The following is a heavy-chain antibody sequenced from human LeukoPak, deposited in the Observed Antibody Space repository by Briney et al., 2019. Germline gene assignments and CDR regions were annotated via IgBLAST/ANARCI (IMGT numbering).Heavy chain of an antibody. CDR2: ISYDGTHK. V-gene: IGHV3-30*14. J-gene: IGHJ6*02. Sequence: GGSLRLSCAASGFTFNTYPLHWVSQAQGKGLGWVAVISYDGTHKYYADSVKGRFTISRDNSQNTLYLQMNSLRAEDTAVYYCARDHIVVVVDKYYYYYYGMDVWGQGTTVTVSS. D-gene: IGHD2-2*01. CDR1: GFTFNTYP. CDR3: ARDHIVVVVDKYYYYYYGMDV.